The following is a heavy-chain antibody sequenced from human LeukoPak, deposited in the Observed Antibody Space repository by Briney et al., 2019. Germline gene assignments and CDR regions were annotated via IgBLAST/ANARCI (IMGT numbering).Heavy chain of an antibody. CDR2: IKQDGSEK. J-gene: IGHJ3*02. CDR3: ARSLSGSYYYDAFDI. Sequence: PGGSLRLSCAASGFTFSSYWMSGVRQAPGKGLEWVANIKQDGSEKYYVDSVKGRFTISRDNAKNSLYLQINSLRAEDTAVYYCARSLSGSYYYDAFDIWGQGTMVTVSS. V-gene: IGHV3-7*01. D-gene: IGHD1-26*01. CDR1: GFTFSSYW.